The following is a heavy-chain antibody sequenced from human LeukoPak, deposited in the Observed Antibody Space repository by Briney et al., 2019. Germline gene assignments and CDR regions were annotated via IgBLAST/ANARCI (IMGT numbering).Heavy chain of an antibody. CDR3: AKDRRGLCQLLFAFDI. V-gene: IGHV3-9*01. CDR1: GFTFDDYA. CDR2: ISWNSGSI. Sequence: PGGSLRLSCAASGFTFDDYAMHWVRQAPGKGLXXXXXISWNSGSIGYADSVKGRFTISRDNAKNSLYLQMNSLRAEDTALYYCAKDRRGLCQLLFAFDIWGQGTMVTVSS. D-gene: IGHD2-2*01. J-gene: IGHJ3*02.